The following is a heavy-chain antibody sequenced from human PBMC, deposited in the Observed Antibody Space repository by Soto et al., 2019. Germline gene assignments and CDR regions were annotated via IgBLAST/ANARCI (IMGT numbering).Heavy chain of an antibody. J-gene: IGHJ6*03. D-gene: IGHD2-2*01. CDR2: ISGSGGST. Sequence: PGGSLRLSCAASGFTFSSYAMSWVRQAPGKGLEWVSAISGSGGSTYYADPVKGRFTISRDNSKNTLYLQMNSLRAEDTAVYYCATFPDIVVVYYYLDVWGKGTTVSVSS. CDR1: GFTFSSYA. CDR3: ATFPDIVVVYYYLDV. V-gene: IGHV3-23*01.